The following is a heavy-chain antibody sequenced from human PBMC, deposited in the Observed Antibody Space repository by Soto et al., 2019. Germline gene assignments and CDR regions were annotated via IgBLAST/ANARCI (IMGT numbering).Heavy chain of an antibody. J-gene: IGHJ4*02. V-gene: IGHV3-23*01. CDR1: GFTFSSYA. D-gene: IGHD3-3*01. Sequence: EVQLLESGGGLVQPGGSLRLSCAASGFTFSSYAMSWVRQAPGKGLEWVSAISGSGGSTYYADSVKGWFTISRDNSKNTLYLQMNSLRAENTAVYYCAKDLLGFLEWLAFDYWGQGTVVTVSS. CDR2: ISGSGGST. CDR3: AKDLLGFLEWLAFDY.